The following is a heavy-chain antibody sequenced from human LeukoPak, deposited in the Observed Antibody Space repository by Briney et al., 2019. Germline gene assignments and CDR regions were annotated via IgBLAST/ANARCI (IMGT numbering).Heavy chain of an antibody. CDR2: ISYDGTNQ. Sequence: GSLRLSCAASGFTFSSSAMHWVRQAPGKGLEWVAVISYDGTNQYYADSVKGRFTISRDNAKNSLYLQMNSLRAEDTAVYYCARDVVAAAGTWGQGTLVTVSS. D-gene: IGHD6-13*01. CDR3: ARDVVAAAGT. J-gene: IGHJ4*02. CDR1: GFTFSSSA. V-gene: IGHV3-30*04.